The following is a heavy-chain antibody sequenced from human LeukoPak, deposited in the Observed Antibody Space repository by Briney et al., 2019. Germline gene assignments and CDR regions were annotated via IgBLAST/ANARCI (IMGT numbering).Heavy chain of an antibody. J-gene: IGHJ4*02. D-gene: IGHD2-8*01. CDR3: AKDARMAH. V-gene: IGHV3-30*18. Sequence: GGSLRLSCAASGFTFSSYGMHWVRQAPGKGLEWVAVISYDGSNKYYADSVKGRFTISRDNSKNTLYLQMNSLRAEDTAVYYCAKDARMAHWGQGTLVTVSS. CDR1: GFTFSSYG. CDR2: ISYDGSNK.